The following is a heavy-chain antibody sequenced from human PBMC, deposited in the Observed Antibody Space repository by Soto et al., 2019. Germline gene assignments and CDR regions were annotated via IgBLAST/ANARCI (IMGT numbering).Heavy chain of an antibody. CDR2: ISYDGSNK. CDR3: ARDGYYGMDV. J-gene: IGHJ6*02. V-gene: IGHV3-30-3*01. Sequence: QVQLVDSGGGVVQPGRSLRLSCAASGFTFSSYAMHWVRQAPGKGLEWVAVISYDGSNKYYADSVKGRFTISRDNSKNTLYLQMNSLRAEDTAVYYCARDGYYGMDVWGQGTTVTVSS. CDR1: GFTFSSYA.